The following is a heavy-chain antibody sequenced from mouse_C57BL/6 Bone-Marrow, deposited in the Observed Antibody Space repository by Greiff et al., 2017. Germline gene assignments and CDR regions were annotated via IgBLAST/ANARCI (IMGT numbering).Heavy chain of an antibody. Sequence: QVQLQQPGAELVKPGASVKVSCKASGYTFTSYWMHWVKQRPGQGLEWIGRIHPSDSDTNYNQKFKGKATLTVDKSSSPASMQLSSLTSEDSAVYDCAILHYYGSSHYFDYWGQGTTLTVSS. J-gene: IGHJ2*01. D-gene: IGHD1-1*01. CDR2: IHPSDSDT. CDR1: GYTFTSYW. V-gene: IGHV1-74*01. CDR3: AILHYYGSSHYFDY.